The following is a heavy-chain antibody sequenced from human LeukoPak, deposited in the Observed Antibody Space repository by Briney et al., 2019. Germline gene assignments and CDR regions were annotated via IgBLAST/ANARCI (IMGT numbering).Heavy chain of an antibody. D-gene: IGHD3-22*01. CDR2: ISYDGSNK. CDR1: GFTFSSYA. CDR3: ARERDYYDSSGYRYYFDH. V-gene: IGHV3-30*04. Sequence: GRSLRLSCAASGFTFSSYAMHWVRQAPGKGLEWVAVISYDGSNKYYADSVKGRFTISRDNSKDTLYLQMNSLRAEDTAVYYCARERDYYDSSGYRYYFDHWGQGTLVTVSS. J-gene: IGHJ4*02.